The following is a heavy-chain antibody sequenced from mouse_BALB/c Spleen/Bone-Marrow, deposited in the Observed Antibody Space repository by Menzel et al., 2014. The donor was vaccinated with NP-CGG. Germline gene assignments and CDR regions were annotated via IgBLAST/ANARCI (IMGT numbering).Heavy chain of an antibody. J-gene: IGHJ1*01. CDR3: ARPGYYGYQNV. CDR1: GFDFSRYW. V-gene: IGHV4-1*02. CDR2: INPDSRTI. Sequence: EVMLVESGGGLVQPGGSLKLSCAASGFDFSRYWMTWVRQAPGKGLEWIGEINPDSRTINYTPSLKDKFIISRDNAKNTLYVQMSKVRSEDTALYYCARPGYYGYQNVWGAGTTVTVSS. D-gene: IGHD1-2*01.